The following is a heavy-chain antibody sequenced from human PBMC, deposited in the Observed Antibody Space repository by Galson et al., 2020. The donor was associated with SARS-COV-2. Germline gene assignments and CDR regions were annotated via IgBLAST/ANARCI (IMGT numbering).Heavy chain of an antibody. CDR2: IYYSGST. CDR3: ARQQQWLVHWFDP. D-gene: IGHD6-19*01. J-gene: IGHJ5*02. CDR1: GGSISSGGYY. Sequence: SETLSLTCTVSGGSISSGGYYWSWIRQHPGKGLEWIGYIYYSGSTYYNPSLKGRVTISVDTSKNQFSLKLSSVTAADTAVYYCARQQQWLVHWFDPWGQGTLVTVSS. V-gene: IGHV4-31*03.